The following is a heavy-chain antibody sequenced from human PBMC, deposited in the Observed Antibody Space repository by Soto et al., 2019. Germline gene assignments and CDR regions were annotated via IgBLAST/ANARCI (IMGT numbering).Heavy chain of an antibody. CDR3: ARGHPGRSIAARGSRLYYYYYMDV. V-gene: IGHV1-69*02. J-gene: IGHJ6*03. Sequence: SVKVSCKASGGTFSSYTISWVRQAPGQGLEWMGRIIPILGIANYAQKFQGRVTITADKSTSTAYMELSSLRSEDTAVYYCARGHPGRSIAARGSRLYYYYYMDVWGKGTTVTVSS. CDR1: GGTFSSYT. D-gene: IGHD6-6*01. CDR2: IIPILGIA.